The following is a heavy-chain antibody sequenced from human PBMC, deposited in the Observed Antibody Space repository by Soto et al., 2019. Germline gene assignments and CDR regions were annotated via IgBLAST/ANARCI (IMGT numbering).Heavy chain of an antibody. CDR2: ISYDGSNK. CDR1: GFTFSSYG. D-gene: IGHD5-12*01. J-gene: IGHJ4*02. V-gene: IGHV3-30*18. Sequence: QVQLVESGGGVVQPGRSLRLSCAASGFTFSSYGMHWVRQAPGKGLEWVAVISYDGSNKYYADSVKGRFTISRDNSKNTLYLQMNSLRAEDTAVYYCAKGGLRDGYNLGYWGQGTLVTVSS. CDR3: AKGGLRDGYNLGY.